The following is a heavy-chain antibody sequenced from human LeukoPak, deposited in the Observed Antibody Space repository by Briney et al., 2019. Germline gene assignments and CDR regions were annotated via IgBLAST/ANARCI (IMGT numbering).Heavy chain of an antibody. CDR1: GYTFTVYY. V-gene: IGHV1-2*02. CDR3: ARDLATTGSIDY. D-gene: IGHD6-13*01. Sequence: ASVKVSFKGSGYTFTVYYIQWVRRAPGQGREWMGCIKAKSGGTNIAQRLVGRGNITRERSISTAYMELSGLRSDDTAVYYCARDLATTGSIDYWGQGTLVTVSS. J-gene: IGHJ4*02. CDR2: IKAKSGGT.